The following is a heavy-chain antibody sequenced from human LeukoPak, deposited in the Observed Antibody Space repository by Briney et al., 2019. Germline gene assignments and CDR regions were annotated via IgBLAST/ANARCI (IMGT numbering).Heavy chain of an antibody. CDR3: ARGKTSQNIVTRKTYNWFDP. J-gene: IGHJ5*02. Sequence: ARSLRPSCAASGFTFTSYSMNWVSQAPGKGLEWVSSISSSGSHIYYADSVKGRFTISRDNAKNSLYLQMKSLRAEDTAVYYCARGKTSQNIVTRKTYNWFDPWGQGTLVTVSS. CDR1: GFTFTSYS. CDR2: ISSSGSHI. V-gene: IGHV3-21*01. D-gene: IGHD2/OR15-2a*01.